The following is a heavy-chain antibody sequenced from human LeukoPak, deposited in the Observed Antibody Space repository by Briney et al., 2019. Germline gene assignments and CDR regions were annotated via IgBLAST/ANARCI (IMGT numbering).Heavy chain of an antibody. D-gene: IGHD3-3*01. CDR1: GYTLTELS. Sequence: ASVKVSCKVSGYTLTELSMHWVRQAPGKGLEWMGGFDPEDGETIYAQKFQGRVTMTEDTSTDTAYMELSSLRSEDTAVYYCATGRITIFGVVTLFDHWGQGTLVTVSS. CDR2: FDPEDGET. V-gene: IGHV1-24*01. J-gene: IGHJ4*02. CDR3: ATGRITIFGVVTLFDH.